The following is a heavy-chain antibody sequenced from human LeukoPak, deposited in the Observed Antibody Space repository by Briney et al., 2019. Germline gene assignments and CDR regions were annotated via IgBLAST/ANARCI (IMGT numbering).Heavy chain of an antibody. Sequence: GGFLRLSCAASGFIFSDYYMSWIRQAPGKGLEWVSYISTSGSESTIYYTDSVKGRFTISRDNAKNSLYLQMNSLRAEDTAVYYCARSLQYSSRPSDYWGQGTLVTVSS. D-gene: IGHD6-13*01. J-gene: IGHJ4*02. CDR3: ARSLQYSSRPSDY. CDR1: GFIFSDYY. CDR2: ISTSGSESTI. V-gene: IGHV3-11*01.